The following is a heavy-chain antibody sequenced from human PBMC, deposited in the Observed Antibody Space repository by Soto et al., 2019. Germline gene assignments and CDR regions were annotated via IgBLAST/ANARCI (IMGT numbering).Heavy chain of an antibody. D-gene: IGHD1-26*01. CDR2: ISAYNGNT. Sequence: ASLKVSCNTSGYTFTSYGISWVRQAPGQGLEWMGWISAYNGNTNYAQKLQGRVTMTTDTSTSTAYMELRSLRSDDTSVYYCARDWDDQVDVWGKGTTVTVYS. CDR1: GYTFTSYG. CDR3: ARDWDDQVDV. J-gene: IGHJ6*04. V-gene: IGHV1-18*01.